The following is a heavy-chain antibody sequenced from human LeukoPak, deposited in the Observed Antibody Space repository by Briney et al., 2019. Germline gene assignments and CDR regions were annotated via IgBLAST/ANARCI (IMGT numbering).Heavy chain of an antibody. J-gene: IGHJ5*02. CDR1: GYTFTGYY. Sequence: ASVKVSCKASGYTFTGYYMHWVRQAPGQGLEWMGWINPNSGGTNYAQKFQGRATMTRDTSISTAYMELSRLRSDDTAVYYCARGSAHDSSGYDDDWFDPWGQGTLVTVSS. V-gene: IGHV1-2*02. CDR3: ARGSAHDSSGYDDDWFDP. CDR2: INPNSGGT. D-gene: IGHD3-22*01.